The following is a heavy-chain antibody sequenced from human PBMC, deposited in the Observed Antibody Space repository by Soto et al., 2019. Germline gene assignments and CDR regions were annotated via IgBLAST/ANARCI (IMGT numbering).Heavy chain of an antibody. CDR2: ISGGGDAA. J-gene: IGHJ2*01. CDR1: GFTFINYA. D-gene: IGHD2-2*01. Sequence: EVHLLESGGGLVQPGGSLRLSCAGSGFTFINYAMNWVRQAPGKGLEWVSSISGGGDAAFFPDSVRGRFTISRDNSQNTVTMHMNSLGVDDTAVYYCARKILGSTSRPNYWYFDLWGRGTLVTVSS. V-gene: IGHV3-23*01. CDR3: ARKILGSTSRPNYWYFDL.